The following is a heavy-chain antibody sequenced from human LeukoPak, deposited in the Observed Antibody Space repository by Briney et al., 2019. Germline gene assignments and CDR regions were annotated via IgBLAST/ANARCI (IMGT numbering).Heavy chain of an antibody. CDR1: GFTFSSYA. CDR3: AKSPSSRVPAAIGFY. D-gene: IGHD2-2*02. Sequence: GGSLRLSCAASGFTFSSYAMSWVRQAPGKGLEWVSAISGSGGSTYYADSVKGRFTISRDNSKNTLYLQMNSLRAEDTAVCYCAKSPSSRVPAAIGFYWGQGTLVTVSS. CDR2: ISGSGGST. V-gene: IGHV3-23*01. J-gene: IGHJ4*02.